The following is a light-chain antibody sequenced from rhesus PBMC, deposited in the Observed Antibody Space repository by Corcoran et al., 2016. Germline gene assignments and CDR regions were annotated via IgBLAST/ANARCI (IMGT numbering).Light chain of an antibody. CDR1: QDINKE. Sequence: IQMTQSPSSLSASVGDRVTVTCRASQDINKELSWYQQKLGKAPTLLVYGASSLETGVSSRLSGSGSGTDYTLTISSMQPEDVATYYCLQDYSTPWTFGQGTKVEIK. J-gene: IGKJ1*01. CDR3: LQDYSTPWT. CDR2: GAS. V-gene: IGKV1-94*01.